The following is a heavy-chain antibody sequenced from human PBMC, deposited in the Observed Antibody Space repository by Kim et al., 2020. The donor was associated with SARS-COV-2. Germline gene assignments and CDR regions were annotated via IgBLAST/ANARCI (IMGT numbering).Heavy chain of an antibody. CDR2: IDPKTGDT. CDR1: GYTFSDFF. Sequence: ASVKVSCKASGYTFSDFFIHWVRQAPGQGLEWMGWIDPKTGDTHYAQSFQGRVSITRDTSVSTVYLDLSRLRSADTAVYYCARDEVPTILGMEDVWGQGITVPVSS. J-gene: IGHJ6*02. CDR3: ARDEVPTILGMEDV. V-gene: IGHV1-2*02. D-gene: IGHD3-16*01.